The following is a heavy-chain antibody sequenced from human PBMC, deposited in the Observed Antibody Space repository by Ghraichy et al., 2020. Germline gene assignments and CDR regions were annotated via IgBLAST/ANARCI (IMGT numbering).Heavy chain of an antibody. Sequence: GSLSLPFPFSFFSLLLSSFLFLLPPPFPCLYVIGYIYYSGSTNYNPSLKSRVTISVDTSKNQFSLKLSSVTAADTAVYYCARGADYIWGSYRPKGAFDYWGQGTLVTVS. CDR3: ARGADYIWGSYRPKGAFDY. CDR2: IYYSGST. D-gene: IGHD3-16*02. J-gene: IGHJ4*02. V-gene: IGHV4-59*01. CDR1: FFSLLLSS.